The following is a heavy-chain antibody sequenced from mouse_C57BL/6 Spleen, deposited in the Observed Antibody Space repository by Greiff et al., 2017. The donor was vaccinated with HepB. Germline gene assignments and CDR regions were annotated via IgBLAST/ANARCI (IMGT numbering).Heavy chain of an antibody. CDR1: GYAFSSSW. D-gene: IGHD3-3*01. CDR2: IYPGDGDT. J-gene: IGHJ2*01. CDR3: ARGTGY. V-gene: IGHV1-82*01. Sequence: VKLQQSGPELVKPGASVKISCKASGYAFSSSWMNWVKQRPGKGLEWIGRIYPGDGDTNYNGKFKGKATLTADKSSSTAYMQLSSLTSEDSAVYFCARGTGYWGQGTTLTVSS.